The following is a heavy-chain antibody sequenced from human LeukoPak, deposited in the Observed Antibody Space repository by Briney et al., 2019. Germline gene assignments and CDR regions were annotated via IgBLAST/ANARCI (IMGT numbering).Heavy chain of an antibody. CDR1: GFTFWKYG. CDR2: AWNDGRTT. D-gene: IGHD1-26*01. V-gene: IGHV3-33*01. Sequence: GRSLRLSCATSGFTFWKYGMHWVRQAPGKGLEWVATAWNDGRTTHHADSVKGRFSISRDNSKNTLYLQMNSLRAEDTAVYYCATDGSERDIDNWGRGTLVTVSA. CDR3: ATDGSERDIDN. J-gene: IGHJ4*02.